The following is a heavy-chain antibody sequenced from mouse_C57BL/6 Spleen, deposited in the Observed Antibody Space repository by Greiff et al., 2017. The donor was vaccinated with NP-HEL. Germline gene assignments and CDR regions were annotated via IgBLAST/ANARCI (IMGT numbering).Heavy chain of an antibody. CDR3: TRRITTVVATHFDY. Sequence: VQLKQSGTVLARPGASVKMSCKTSGYTFTSYWMHWVKQRPGQGLEWIGAIYPGNSDTSYNQKFKGKAKLTAVTSASTAYMELSSLTNEDSAVYYCTRRITTVVATHFDYWGQGTTLTVSS. J-gene: IGHJ2*01. D-gene: IGHD1-1*01. CDR1: GYTFTSYW. V-gene: IGHV1-5*01. CDR2: IYPGNSDT.